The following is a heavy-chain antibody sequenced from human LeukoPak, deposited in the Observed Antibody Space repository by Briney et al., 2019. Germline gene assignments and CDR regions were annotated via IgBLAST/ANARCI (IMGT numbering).Heavy chain of an antibody. Sequence: QTGGSLRLSCAASGFTFSSYWMTWIRQAPGKGLEWVANIKQDGSEKYYVDSVKGRFTISRDNAENSLYLQMNSPRAEDTAVYYCARDTGGGYSCYDCWGQGTLVTVSS. CDR1: GFTFSSYW. CDR2: IKQDGSEK. J-gene: IGHJ4*02. D-gene: IGHD5-18*01. V-gene: IGHV3-7*01. CDR3: ARDTGGGYSCYDC.